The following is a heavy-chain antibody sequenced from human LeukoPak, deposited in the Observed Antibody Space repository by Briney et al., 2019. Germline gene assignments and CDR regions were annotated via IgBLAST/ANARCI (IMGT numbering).Heavy chain of an antibody. CDR2: ISYDGSNK. D-gene: IGHD4-17*01. V-gene: IGHV3-30*18. CDR1: GFTFSSYG. J-gene: IGHJ5*02. Sequence: GGSLRLSCAASGFTFSSYGMPWVRQAPGKGLEWVAVISYDGSNKYYADSVKGRFTISRDNSKNTLYLQMNSLRAEDTAVYYCANTLEEDYRGNSVWFDPWGQGTLVTVSS. CDR3: ANTLEEDYRGNSVWFDP.